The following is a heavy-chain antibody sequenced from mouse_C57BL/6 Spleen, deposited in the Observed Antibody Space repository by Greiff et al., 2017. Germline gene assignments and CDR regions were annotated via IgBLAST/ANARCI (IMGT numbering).Heavy chain of an antibody. V-gene: IGHV6-3*01. J-gene: IGHJ2*01. CDR3: TENGY. CDR1: GFTFSNYW. D-gene: IGHD1-1*02. CDR2: IRLKSDNYAT. Sequence: EVKVEESGGGFVQPGGSMKLSCVASGFTFSNYWMNWVRQSPEKGLEWVDQIRLKSDNYATHYAESVKGRFTISRDDSKSSVYLQMNNLRAEDTGIYYCTENGYWGQGTTLTVSS.